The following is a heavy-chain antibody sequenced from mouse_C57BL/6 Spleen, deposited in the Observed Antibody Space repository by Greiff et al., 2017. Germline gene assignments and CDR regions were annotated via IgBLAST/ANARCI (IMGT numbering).Heavy chain of an antibody. CDR2: ISDGGSYT. CDR1: GFTFSSYA. V-gene: IGHV5-4*01. CDR3: VRDLGIYYGNYEVYFDY. D-gene: IGHD2-1*01. Sequence: EVHLVESGGGLVKPGGSLKLSCAASGFTFSSYAMSWVRQTPEKRLEWVATISDGGSYTYYPDNVKGRFTISRDNAKNNLYLQMSHLKSEDTAMYYCVRDLGIYYGNYEVYFDYWGQGTTLTVSS. J-gene: IGHJ2*01.